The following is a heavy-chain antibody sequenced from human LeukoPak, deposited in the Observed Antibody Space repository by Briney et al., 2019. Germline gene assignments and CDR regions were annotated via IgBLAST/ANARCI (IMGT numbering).Heavy chain of an antibody. V-gene: IGHV3-33*01. D-gene: IGHD6-19*01. Sequence: PGGSLRLSCAASGFTFSSYGMHWVRQAPGKGLEWVAVIWYDGSNKYYADSVKGRFTISRDNSKNTLYLQMNSLRAEDTAVYYCARATEDPLYGGSGLDVWGQGTTVTVSS. CDR3: ARATEDPLYGGSGLDV. J-gene: IGHJ6*02. CDR2: IWYDGSNK. CDR1: GFTFSSYG.